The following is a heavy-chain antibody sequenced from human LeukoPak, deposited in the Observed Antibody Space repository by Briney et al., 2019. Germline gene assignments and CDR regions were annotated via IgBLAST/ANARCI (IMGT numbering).Heavy chain of an antibody. CDR1: GLTFSNYA. Sequence: GGSLTLSCTASGLTFSNYATTWVRQAPGKGLEWVSSITGSGRGTYYADSVKGLFSVSRDNSQNTVFLHMNSLRADDTALYYCSKDPNGDYVGAFDMWGPGTMVTVSS. J-gene: IGHJ3*02. CDR2: ITGSGRGT. CDR3: SKDPNGDYVGAFDM. D-gene: IGHD4-17*01. V-gene: IGHV3-23*01.